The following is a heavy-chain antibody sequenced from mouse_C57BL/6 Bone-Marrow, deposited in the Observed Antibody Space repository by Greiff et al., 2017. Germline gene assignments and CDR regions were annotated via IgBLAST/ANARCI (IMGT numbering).Heavy chain of an antibody. CDR1: GFSFNTYA. V-gene: IGHV10-1*01. D-gene: IGHD2-5*01. CDR3: VRHSKRGFAY. Sequence: EVQVVESGGGLVQPKGSLKLSCAASGFSFNTYAMNWVRQAPGKGLEWVARIRSKSNNYATYYADSVKDRFTISRDDSESMLYLQMNNLKTEDTAMYYCVRHSKRGFAYWGQGTLVTVSA. CDR2: IRSKSNNYAT. J-gene: IGHJ3*01.